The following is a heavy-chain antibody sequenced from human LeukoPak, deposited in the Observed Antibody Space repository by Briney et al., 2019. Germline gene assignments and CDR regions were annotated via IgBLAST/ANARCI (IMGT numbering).Heavy chain of an antibody. CDR1: GFTFSSYA. V-gene: IGHV3-23*01. CDR3: AKGPNTAMVPHYFDY. Sequence: GGSLRLSCAASGFTFSSYAMSWVHQAPGKGLEWVSAISDSGGSTYYADSVKGRFTISRDNSKNTLYLQMNSLRAEDTAVYYCAKGPNTAMVPHYFDYWGQGTLVTVSS. D-gene: IGHD5-18*01. J-gene: IGHJ4*02. CDR2: ISDSGGST.